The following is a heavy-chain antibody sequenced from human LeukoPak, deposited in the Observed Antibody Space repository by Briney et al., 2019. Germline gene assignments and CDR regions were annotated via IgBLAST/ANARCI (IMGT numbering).Heavy chain of an antibody. V-gene: IGHV3-21*01. CDR1: GFTFSSYS. CDR3: ARGRSIAVAGTYLDY. D-gene: IGHD6-19*01. Sequence: GGPLRLSCAASGFTFSSYSMNWVRQAPGKGLEWVSSISSSSSYIYYADSVKGRFTISRDNAKNSLYLQMNSLRAEDTAVYYCARGRSIAVAGTYLDYWGQGTLVTVSS. CDR2: ISSSSSYI. J-gene: IGHJ4*02.